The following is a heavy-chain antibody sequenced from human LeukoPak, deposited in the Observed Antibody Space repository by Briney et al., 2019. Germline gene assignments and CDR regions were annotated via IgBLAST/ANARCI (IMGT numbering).Heavy chain of an antibody. D-gene: IGHD2-2*01. J-gene: IGHJ4*02. V-gene: IGHV1-2*02. Sequence: ASVKVSCKASGYTFTGYCMHWVRQAPGQGLEWMGWINPNSGGTNYAQKFQGRVTMTRDTSISTAYMELSRLRSDDTAVYYCARGFVVVPAAMGYWGQGTLVTVSS. CDR2: INPNSGGT. CDR1: GYTFTGYC. CDR3: ARGFVVVPAAMGY.